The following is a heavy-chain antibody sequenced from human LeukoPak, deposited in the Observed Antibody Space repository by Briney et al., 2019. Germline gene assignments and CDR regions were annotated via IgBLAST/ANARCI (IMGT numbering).Heavy chain of an antibody. Sequence: GGSLRLSCAASGFTFSSYSMSWVRQAPGTGLEWVTSISSNGRNTYYSDSVKGRFTISRDNSKNTMYLQMNSLRAEDTAVYYCAKDLVPPYGDGGIWGQGTLVTVSS. D-gene: IGHD4-17*01. J-gene: IGHJ4*02. V-gene: IGHV3-23*01. CDR1: GFTFSSYS. CDR3: AKDLVPPYGDGGI. CDR2: ISSNGRNT.